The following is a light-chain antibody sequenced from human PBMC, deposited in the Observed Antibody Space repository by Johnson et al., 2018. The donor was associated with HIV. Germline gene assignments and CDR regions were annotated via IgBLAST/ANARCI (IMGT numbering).Light chain of an antibody. CDR3: GTWDSSLSAGGV. V-gene: IGLV1-51*01. J-gene: IGLJ1*01. Sequence: SVLTQPPSVSAAPGQKVTISCSGSSSNIGKNYVSWYQHLPGTAPKLLIYDNNKRPSGIPDRFSGSKSGTSATLGITGLQTGDEADYYCGTWDSSLSAGGVFGTGTKVTVL. CDR2: DNN. CDR1: SSNIGKNY.